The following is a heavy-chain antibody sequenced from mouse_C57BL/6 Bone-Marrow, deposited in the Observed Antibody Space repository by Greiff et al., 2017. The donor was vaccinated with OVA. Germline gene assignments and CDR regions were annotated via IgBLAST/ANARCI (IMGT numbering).Heavy chain of an antibody. V-gene: IGHV1-55*01. CDR2: FYPGSGST. CDR3: ARWDCYEYFEG. J-gene: IGHJ1*03. D-gene: IGHD3-3*01. CDR1: GFTFTSYW. Sequence: QVQLQQPGAELVKPGASVKMSCKASGFTFTSYWITWVIQRPGQGLEWIGDFYPGSGSTNYNEKFKSKATLTVDTSSSTAYMQLSSLTSEDSAVYDCARWDCYEYFEGWGTGTTVTVSS.